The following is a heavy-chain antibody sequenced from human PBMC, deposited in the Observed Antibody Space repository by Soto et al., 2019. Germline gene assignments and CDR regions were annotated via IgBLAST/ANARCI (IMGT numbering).Heavy chain of an antibody. D-gene: IGHD3-16*01. CDR2: ISGSGGST. CDR1: GFTFSSYA. J-gene: IGHJ6*02. V-gene: IGHV3-23*01. Sequence: EVQLLESGGGLVQPGGSLRLSCAASGFTFSSYAMSWVRQAPGKGLEWVSAISGSGGSTYYADSVKGRFTISRDNSKNTLYLQMNSLRAEDTAVYYCAKDRAFGWGDYYSYGMDVWGQGTTVTVSS. CDR3: AKDRAFGWGDYYSYGMDV.